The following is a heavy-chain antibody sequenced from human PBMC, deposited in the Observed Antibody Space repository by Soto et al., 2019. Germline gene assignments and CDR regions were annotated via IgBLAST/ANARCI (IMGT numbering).Heavy chain of an antibody. D-gene: IGHD1-1*01. CDR2: ISGGGVPV. CDR3: VRGRANYYFDF. J-gene: IGHJ4*02. CDR1: GFTFSGYS. Sequence: GGSLRLSCKASGFTFSGYSMDWVRQAPGKGLEWIAYISGGGVPVYYADSVKGRFTISRDNAKNSPYLQMNHLRDEDTAIYYCVRGRANYYFDFWGQGALVTVSS. V-gene: IGHV3-48*02.